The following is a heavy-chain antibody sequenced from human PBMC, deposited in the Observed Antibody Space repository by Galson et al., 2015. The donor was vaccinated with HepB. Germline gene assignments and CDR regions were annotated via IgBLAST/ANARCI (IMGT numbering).Heavy chain of an antibody. V-gene: IGHV3-73*01. Sequence: SCAASGFTFSGSAIHWVRQASGKGLEWVGRIRSKASGHATAYDASLKGRFTISRDDSKNTAYLHMNSLKTEDTAVYYCARLGDLSGYSSLWGRGTLVTVST. CDR1: GFTFSGSA. J-gene: IGHJ2*01. D-gene: IGHD5-12*01. CDR3: ARLGDLSGYSSL. CDR2: IRSKASGHAT.